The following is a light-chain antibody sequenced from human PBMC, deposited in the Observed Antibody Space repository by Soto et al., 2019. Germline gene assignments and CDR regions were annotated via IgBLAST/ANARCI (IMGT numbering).Light chain of an antibody. J-gene: IGKJ1*01. CDR1: QSVSSY. V-gene: IGKV3-11*01. CDR3: QQRSNWPPT. CDR2: DAS. Sequence: EIVMTQSPATLSVSPGERATFSCRASQSVSSYLAWYQQKPGQAPRLLIYDASNRATGIPARFSGSGSGTDFTLTISSLEPEDFAVYYCQQRSNWPPTFGQGTKVEIK.